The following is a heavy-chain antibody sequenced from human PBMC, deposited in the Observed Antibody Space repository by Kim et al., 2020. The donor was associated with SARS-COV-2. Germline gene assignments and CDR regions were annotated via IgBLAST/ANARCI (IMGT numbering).Heavy chain of an antibody. Sequence: ASVKVSCKASGYTFTSYYMHWVRQAPGQGLEWMGIINPSGGSTSYAQKFQGRVTMTRDTSTSTVYMELSSLRSEDTAVYYCARMSSGSRIAAAGTADDYWGQGTLVTVSS. J-gene: IGHJ4*02. V-gene: IGHV1-46*01. D-gene: IGHD6-13*01. CDR1: GYTFTSYY. CDR2: INPSGGST. CDR3: ARMSSGSRIAAAGTADDY.